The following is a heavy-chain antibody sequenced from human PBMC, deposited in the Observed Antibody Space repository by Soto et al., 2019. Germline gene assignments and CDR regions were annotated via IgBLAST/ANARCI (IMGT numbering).Heavy chain of an antibody. CDR1: GGTFSSYA. CDR3: ATEVQLERRFNYYYGMDV. CDR2: IIPIFGTA. J-gene: IGHJ6*02. V-gene: IGHV1-69*13. D-gene: IGHD1-1*01. Sequence: VKVSCKASGGTFSSYAISWVRQAPGQGLEWMGGIIPIFGTANYAQKFQGRVTITADESTSTAYMELSSLRSEDTAVYYCATEVQLERRFNYYYGMDVWGQGTTVTVSS.